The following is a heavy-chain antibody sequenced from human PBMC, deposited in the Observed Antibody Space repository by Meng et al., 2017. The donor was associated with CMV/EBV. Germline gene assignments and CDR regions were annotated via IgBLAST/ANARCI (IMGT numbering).Heavy chain of an antibody. Sequence: QLVLKQPSPTRMKPTQSITLTVTFSGFSLSTRWGGVGWIRQPPGKALEWLALIYWDDDKRYSPSLKSRLTITKDTSKNQVVLTMTNMDPVDTATYYCAHSQRGYSGPVDFDYWGQGTLVTVSS. D-gene: IGHD5-12*01. J-gene: IGHJ4*02. CDR2: IYWDDDK. CDR3: AHSQRGYSGPVDFDY. CDR1: GFSLSTRWGG. V-gene: IGHV2-5*02.